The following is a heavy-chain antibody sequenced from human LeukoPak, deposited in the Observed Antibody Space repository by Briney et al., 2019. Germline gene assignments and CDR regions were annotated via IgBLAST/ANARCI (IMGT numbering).Heavy chain of an antibody. CDR2: IYYSGST. Sequence: SETLSLTCTVSGGSISSSSYYWGWIRQPPGKGLEWIGSIYYSGSTYYNPSLKSRVTISVDTSKNQFSLKLSSVTAADTAVYYCARRKLERRAGSWFDPWGQGTLVTVSS. CDR3: ARRKLERRAGSWFDP. D-gene: IGHD3-3*01. V-gene: IGHV4-39*07. J-gene: IGHJ5*02. CDR1: GGSISSSSYY.